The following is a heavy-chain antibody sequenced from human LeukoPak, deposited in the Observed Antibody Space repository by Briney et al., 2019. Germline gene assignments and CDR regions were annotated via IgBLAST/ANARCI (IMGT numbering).Heavy chain of an antibody. CDR1: GLTFSNAS. Sequence: GGSLRISCAASGLTFSNASMSWVRQAPGKGLEWVGRIKSKTDGGTTDYAAPVKGRFTISRDDSKNTLYLQMNSLKTEDTAVYYCTTGLPDYGDYVDYWGQGTLVTVSS. V-gene: IGHV3-15*01. J-gene: IGHJ4*02. CDR3: TTGLPDYGDYVDY. D-gene: IGHD4-17*01. CDR2: IKSKTDGGTT.